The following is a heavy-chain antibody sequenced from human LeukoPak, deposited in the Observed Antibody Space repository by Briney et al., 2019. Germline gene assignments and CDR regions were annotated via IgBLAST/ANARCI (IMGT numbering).Heavy chain of an antibody. CDR2: IYSGGNT. Sequence: GGSLRLSCAASGFTFSSYAMHWVRQAPGKGLEWVAVIYSGGNTQYADSVKGRFIIFRDSSKNTLYLQMNSLRVEDTAVYYCATRAVAAPYWGQGTLVTVSS. J-gene: IGHJ4*02. CDR3: ATRAVAAPY. D-gene: IGHD6-19*01. V-gene: IGHV3-66*01. CDR1: GFTFSSYA.